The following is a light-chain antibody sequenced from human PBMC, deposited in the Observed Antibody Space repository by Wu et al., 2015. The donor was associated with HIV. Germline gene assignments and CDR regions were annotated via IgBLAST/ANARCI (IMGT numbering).Light chain of an antibody. CDR1: QTVGSN. CDR3: QQCSNWPLT. J-gene: IGKJ5*01. Sequence: EVVMTQSPTTLSVSPGERATLSCRASQTVGSNLAWYQQKPGQIPRLLIYGASTRATGIPDRFSGSGSGTDFTLTISSLEPEDFALYYCQQCSNWPLTFGQGTRLEIK. V-gene: IGKV3-15*01. CDR2: GAS.